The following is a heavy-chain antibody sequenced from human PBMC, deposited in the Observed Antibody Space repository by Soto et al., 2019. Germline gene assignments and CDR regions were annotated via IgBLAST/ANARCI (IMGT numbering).Heavy chain of an antibody. J-gene: IGHJ4*02. CDR2: ISPMFGAA. D-gene: IGHD3-10*01. Sequence: QVQLVQSGAEMKKPGSSVKVSCQSSGGTFNTYAMNWVRQAPGHGPEWMGDISPMFGAANYAPKFQGRVTITADESTGTSYMQLSSLTSEGTALYFCAREVQVHTPAFVYWGQGTLVTVSS. CDR1: GGTFNTYA. V-gene: IGHV1-69*19. CDR3: AREVQVHTPAFVY.